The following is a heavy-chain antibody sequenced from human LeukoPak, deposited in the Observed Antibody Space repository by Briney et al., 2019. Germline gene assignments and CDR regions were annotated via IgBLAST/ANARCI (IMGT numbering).Heavy chain of an antibody. CDR2: IRYDGSNK. Sequence: GGSLRLSCAASGFTFSSYGMHRVRQAPGKGLEWVAFIRYDGSNKYYADSVKGRFTISRDNSKNTLYLQMNSLRAEDTAVYYCAKDQTGGSYGFDYWGQGTLVTVSS. D-gene: IGHD1-26*01. J-gene: IGHJ4*02. V-gene: IGHV3-30*02. CDR1: GFTFSSYG. CDR3: AKDQTGGSYGFDY.